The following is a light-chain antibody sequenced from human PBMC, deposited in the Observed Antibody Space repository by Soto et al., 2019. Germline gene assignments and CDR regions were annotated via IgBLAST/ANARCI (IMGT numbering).Light chain of an antibody. J-gene: IGKJ2*01. CDR1: QGISSW. CDR3: QRYQTYPYT. V-gene: IGKV1D-16*01. CDR2: VSS. Sequence: DIQMTQSPSSLSASVGDRVTITCRSSQGISSWLAWYQQKPEIAPKSLIYVSSSLHSGVPSRFSSSGFGTQFPLTISSQQPEDFATYYCQRYQTYPYTFGQGTKLEI.